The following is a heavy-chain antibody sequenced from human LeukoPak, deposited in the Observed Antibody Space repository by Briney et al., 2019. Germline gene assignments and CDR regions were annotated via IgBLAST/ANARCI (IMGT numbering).Heavy chain of an antibody. J-gene: IGHJ4*02. CDR2: IYYSGFT. CDR3: ARDRGIVPAAIFDF. CDR1: GGSISSSDYY. D-gene: IGHD2-2*01. Sequence: SETLSLTCTVSGGSISSSDYYWGWIRQPPGKGLEWIGNIYYSGFTYYNPSLKSRVTISVDTSKNLFSLNLTSVTAADTAVYYCARDRGIVPAAIFDFWGQGTLVTVSS. V-gene: IGHV4-39*07.